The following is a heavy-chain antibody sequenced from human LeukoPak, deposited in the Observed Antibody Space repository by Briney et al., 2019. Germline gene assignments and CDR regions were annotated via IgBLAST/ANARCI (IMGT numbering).Heavy chain of an antibody. CDR1: GYTFTSYY. CDR3: ARDDYGSGKVDY. Sequence: ASVKVSCKASGYTFTSYYMHWVGQAPGQGLEWMGIINPSGGRTSDAQKFQGRVTMTRDKYTSTVYMELSSLRSEDTAVYYCARDDYGSGKVDYWGQGTLVTVSS. V-gene: IGHV1-46*01. J-gene: IGHJ4*02. D-gene: IGHD3-10*01. CDR2: INPSGGRT.